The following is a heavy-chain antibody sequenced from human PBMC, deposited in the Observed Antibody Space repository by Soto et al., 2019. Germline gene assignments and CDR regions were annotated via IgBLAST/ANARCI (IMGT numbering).Heavy chain of an antibody. CDR3: AREYAFLEWLLKENYYYYGMDV. J-gene: IGHJ6*02. Sequence: PGGSLRLSCAASGFTFSSYWMTWVRQAPGKGLEWVANIKQDGSEKSYVDSGKGRFTISRDNAKNSLYLQMNSLRAEDSAVYYCAREYAFLEWLLKENYYYYGMDVWGQGTTVTVSS. CDR1: GFTFSSYW. D-gene: IGHD3-3*02. V-gene: IGHV3-7*01. CDR2: IKQDGSEK.